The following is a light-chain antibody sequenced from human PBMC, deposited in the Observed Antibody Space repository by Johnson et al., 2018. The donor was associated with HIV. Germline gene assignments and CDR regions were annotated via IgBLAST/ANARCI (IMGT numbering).Light chain of an antibody. Sequence: ILTQPPSVSAAPGQKVTISCSGSSSNIGKNYVSWYQQLPGTAPKLLIYDNNKRPSGIPDRFSGSKSGTSATLGITGLQTGDEADYYCGTWDSSLSAFNYVFGTGTKVTVL. J-gene: IGLJ1*01. V-gene: IGLV1-51*01. CDR1: SSNIGKNY. CDR2: DNN. CDR3: GTWDSSLSAFNYV.